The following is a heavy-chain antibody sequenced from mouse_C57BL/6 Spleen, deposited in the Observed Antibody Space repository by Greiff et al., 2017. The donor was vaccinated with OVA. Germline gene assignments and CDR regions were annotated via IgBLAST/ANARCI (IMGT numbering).Heavy chain of an antibody. J-gene: IGHJ2*01. D-gene: IGHD2-4*01. CDR2: INPNNGGT. Sequence: VQLQQSGPELVKPGASVKISCKASGYTFTDYYMNWVKQSHGKSLEWIGDINPNNGGTSYNQKFKGKATLTVDKSSSTAYMELRSLTSEDSAVYYCARGYDYDKGGLDYWGQGTTLTVSS. CDR3: ARGYDYDKGGLDY. CDR1: GYTFTDYY. V-gene: IGHV1-26*01.